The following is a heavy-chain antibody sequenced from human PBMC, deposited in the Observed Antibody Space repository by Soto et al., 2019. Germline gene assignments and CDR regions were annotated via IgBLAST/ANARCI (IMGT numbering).Heavy chain of an antibody. CDR3: ARDKGDSSGYYPPAFDI. J-gene: IGHJ3*02. CDR1: GYTFTSYY. CDR2: INPSGGST. D-gene: IGHD3-22*01. Sequence: VASVKVSCKASGYTFTSYYMHWVRQAPGQGLEWMGIINPSGGSTRYAQKFQGRVTMTRGTSTSTVYMELSSLRSEDTAVYYCARDKGDSSGYYPPAFDIWGQGTMVTVSS. V-gene: IGHV1-46*01.